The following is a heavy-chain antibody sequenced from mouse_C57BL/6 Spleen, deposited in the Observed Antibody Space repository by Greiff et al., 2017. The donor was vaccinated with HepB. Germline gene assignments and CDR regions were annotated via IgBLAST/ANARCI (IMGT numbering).Heavy chain of an antibody. D-gene: IGHD2-3*01. J-gene: IGHJ1*03. CDR2: ISDGGSYT. Sequence: EVKLVESGGGLVKPGGSLKLSCAASGFTFSSYAMSWVRQTPEKRLEWVATISDGGSYTYYPDNVKGRFTISRDNAKNNLYLQMSHLKSEDTAMYYCARDLRDGYLHWYFDVWGTGTTVTVSS. CDR1: GFTFSSYA. CDR3: ARDLRDGYLHWYFDV. V-gene: IGHV5-4*01.